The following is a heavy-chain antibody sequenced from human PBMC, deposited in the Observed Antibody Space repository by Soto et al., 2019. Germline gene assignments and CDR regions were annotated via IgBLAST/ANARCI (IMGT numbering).Heavy chain of an antibody. CDR2: IYWDDDK. D-gene: IGHD6-6*01. Sequence: SGPTMVNPTQTLTLTCTFSGFSLTSNDVGVGWIRQPPGKALEWLALIYWDDDKRYSPSLKSRLTITKDTSKNQVVLRMTNMDPVDTATYYCAHSRYSRSSFDYWGQGTLVTVSS. CDR3: AHSRYSRSSFDY. J-gene: IGHJ4*02. CDR1: GFSLTSNDVG. V-gene: IGHV2-5*02.